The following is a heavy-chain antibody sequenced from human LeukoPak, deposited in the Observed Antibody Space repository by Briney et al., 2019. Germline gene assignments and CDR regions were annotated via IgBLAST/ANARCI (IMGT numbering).Heavy chain of an antibody. CDR1: GGTFSSYA. V-gene: IGHV1-69*04. J-gene: IGHJ3*02. D-gene: IGHD3-3*01. CDR2: IIPILGIA. Sequence: ASVKVSCKASGGTFSSYAISWVRQAPGQGLEWMGRIIPILGIANYAQKFQGRVTITADKSTSTAYMELSSLRSEDTAVYYCARTKGGYDFWSGYGPDAFDIWGQGTMVTVSS. CDR3: ARTKGGYDFWSGYGPDAFDI.